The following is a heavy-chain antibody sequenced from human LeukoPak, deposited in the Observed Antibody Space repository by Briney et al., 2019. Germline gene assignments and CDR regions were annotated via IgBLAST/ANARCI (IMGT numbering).Heavy chain of an antibody. J-gene: IGHJ4*02. V-gene: IGHV3-21*01. CDR2: ISSSSTYI. Sequence: GGSLRLSCAASGFTFSSYNMNWVRQAPGKGLEWVSSISSSSTYIYSADSVKGRFTISRDNGKNSLYLQMNSLRAEDTAVYYCARAVPSTYYYDSSTYPDYWGQGTLVTVSS. CDR3: ARAVPSTYYYDSSTYPDY. D-gene: IGHD3-22*01. CDR1: GFTFSSYN.